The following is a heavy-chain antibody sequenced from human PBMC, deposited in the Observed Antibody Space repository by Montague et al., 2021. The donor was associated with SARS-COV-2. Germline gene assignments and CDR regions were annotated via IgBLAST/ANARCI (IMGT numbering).Heavy chain of an antibody. J-gene: IGHJ5*02. V-gene: IGHV4-39*01. D-gene: IGHD1-7*01. CDR2: IYYSGST. CDR3: ARNQGYHWNYPYNWFGP. CDR1: GGSISSITYY. Sequence: SETLSLTCTVSGGSISSITYYWGWIRQPPGKGLEWIANIYYSGSTYYNPSLKSRVTISVDTSKSQFSLKLSSVTAADTAVYYCARNQGYHWNYPYNWFGPWGQGTLVTVSS.